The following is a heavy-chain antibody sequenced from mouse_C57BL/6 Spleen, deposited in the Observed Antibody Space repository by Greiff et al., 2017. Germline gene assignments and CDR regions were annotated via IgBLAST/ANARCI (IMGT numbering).Heavy chain of an antibody. CDR2: IDPEDGET. Sequence: EVQLQQSGVELVKPGASVKLSCTASGFNIKDYYMHWVKQRTEKGLEWIGRIDPEDGETKYAPKFQGKATITADTSSNTAYLQLSSLTSEDTSVYYGARSPGRLRQGYYAMYYWGQGTSVTVSS. CDR1: GFNIKDYY. D-gene: IGHD2-4*01. J-gene: IGHJ4*01. V-gene: IGHV14-2*01. CDR3: ARSPGRLRQGYYAMYY.